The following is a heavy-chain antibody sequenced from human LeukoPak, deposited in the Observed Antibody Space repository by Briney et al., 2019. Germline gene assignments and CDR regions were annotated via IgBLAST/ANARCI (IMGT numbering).Heavy chain of an antibody. V-gene: IGHV3-30*02. Sequence: GGSLRLSCAASGFTFSNSGMHWVRQAPGKGLEWVTFIRYDGSNTYYPDSVKGRFTISRDNSKNTLYLQMNSLRPEDTAVYYCAKDNIRIVGAHPVLDYWGQGTLVTVSS. CDR2: IRYDGSNT. CDR3: AKDNIRIVGAHPVLDY. J-gene: IGHJ4*02. CDR1: GFTFSNSG. D-gene: IGHD1-26*01.